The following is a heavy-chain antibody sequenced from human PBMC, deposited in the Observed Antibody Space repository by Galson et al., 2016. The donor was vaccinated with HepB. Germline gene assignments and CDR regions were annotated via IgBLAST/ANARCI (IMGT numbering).Heavy chain of an antibody. J-gene: IGHJ6*03. CDR3: ARGRLEGRTHYYYMDV. V-gene: IGHV3-33*01. CDR2: IWNDGSNK. Sequence: SLRLSCASSGFTFSSYGMHWVRQAPGKGLEWVAVIWNDGSNKYYVDSVKGRFTISRDNSKNRLFLQMHSLRAEDTAMYYCARGRLEGRTHYYYMDVWGKGTTVAVSS. D-gene: IGHD3-10*01. CDR1: GFTFSSYG.